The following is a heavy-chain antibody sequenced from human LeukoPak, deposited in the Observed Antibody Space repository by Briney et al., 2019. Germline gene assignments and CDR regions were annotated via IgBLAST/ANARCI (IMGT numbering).Heavy chain of an antibody. CDR2: ISGSGGST. CDR3: AKDGRAVAGKAYYYYYMDV. CDR1: GFTFSSYG. V-gene: IGHV3-23*01. D-gene: IGHD6-19*01. J-gene: IGHJ6*03. Sequence: GGSLRLSCAASGFTFSSYGMSWVRQAPGKGLEWVSAISGSGGSTYYADSVKGRFTISRDNSKNTLYLQMNSLRAEDTAVYYCAKDGRAVAGKAYYYYYMDVWGKGTTVTISS.